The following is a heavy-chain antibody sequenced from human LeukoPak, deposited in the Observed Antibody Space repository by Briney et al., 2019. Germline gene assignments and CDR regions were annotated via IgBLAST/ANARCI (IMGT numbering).Heavy chain of an antibody. CDR3: ARGIESYGDYGY. D-gene: IGHD4-17*01. J-gene: IGHJ4*02. CDR2: IYYSGGT. V-gene: IGHV4-39*07. CDR1: GGSISSSSYY. Sequence: SETLSLTCTVSGGSISSSSYYWGWIRQPPGKGLEWIGSIYYSGGTYYNPSLKSRVTISIDTSKNQFSLKLSSLTAADTAIYYCARGIESYGDYGYWGQGVLVTVSS.